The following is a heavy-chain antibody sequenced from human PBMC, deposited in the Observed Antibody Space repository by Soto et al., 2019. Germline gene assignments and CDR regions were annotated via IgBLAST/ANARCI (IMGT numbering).Heavy chain of an antibody. V-gene: IGHV4-30-2*01. D-gene: IGHD1-26*01. Sequence: SETLSLTCAVSGGSISSGGYSWSWIRQPPGKGLEWIGYIYHSGSTYYNPSLKSRVTISVDRSKNQFSLKLSSVTAADTAVYYCARGRAIVGATRRYNWFDPWGQGTLVTVSS. CDR3: ARGRAIVGATRRYNWFDP. J-gene: IGHJ5*02. CDR2: IYHSGST. CDR1: GGSISSGGYS.